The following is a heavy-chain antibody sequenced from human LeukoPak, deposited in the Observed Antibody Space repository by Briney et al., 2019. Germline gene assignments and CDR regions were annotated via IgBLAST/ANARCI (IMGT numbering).Heavy chain of an antibody. V-gene: IGHV4-4*07. Sequence: PSETLSLTCTVSGGSISSYYWSWIRQPAGKGLEWIGRIYTSGGTNYNPSLKSRVTMSVDTSKNQFSLKLSSVTAADTAVYYCARDDFWSGYSQGPEYFQHWGQGTLVTVSS. CDR3: ARDDFWSGYSQGPEYFQH. CDR2: IYTSGGT. CDR1: GGSISSYY. D-gene: IGHD3-3*01. J-gene: IGHJ1*01.